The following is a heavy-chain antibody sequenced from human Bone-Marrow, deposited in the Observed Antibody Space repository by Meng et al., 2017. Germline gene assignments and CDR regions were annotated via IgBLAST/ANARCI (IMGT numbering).Heavy chain of an antibody. D-gene: IGHD6-19*01. CDR1: GFTFSGSA. V-gene: IGHV3-73*01. J-gene: IGHJ3*02. CDR3: TRHLEVEVAGTGNDAFDI. Sequence: GESLKISCAASGFTFSGSAMHWVRQASGKGLEWVGRIRSKANSYATAYAASVKGRFTISRDDSKNTAYLQMNSLKTEDTAVYYCTRHLEVEVAGTGNDAFDIWGQGTMVTVSS. CDR2: IRSKANSYAT.